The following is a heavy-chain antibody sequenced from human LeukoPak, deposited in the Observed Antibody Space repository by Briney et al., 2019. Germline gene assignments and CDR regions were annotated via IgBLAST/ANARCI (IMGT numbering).Heavy chain of an antibody. J-gene: IGHJ4*02. V-gene: IGHV3-11*04. CDR2: ISSSGSTI. CDR3: ARGRIAANRSGLNY. Sequence: GGSLRLSCAASGFTFSDYYMSWIRQAPGKGLEWVSYISSSGSTIYYADSAKGRFTISRDNAKNPLYLQMNSLRAEDTAVYYCARGRIAANRSGLNYWGQGTLVTVSS. CDR1: GFTFSDYY. D-gene: IGHD6-13*01.